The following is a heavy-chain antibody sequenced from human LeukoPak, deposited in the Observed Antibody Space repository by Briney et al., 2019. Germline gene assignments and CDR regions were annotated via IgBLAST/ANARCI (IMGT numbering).Heavy chain of an antibody. J-gene: IGHJ4*02. CDR2: ISSSSSYI. CDR3: ARVFWVYSGSHHLFDY. D-gene: IGHD1-26*01. CDR1: AFTFSSYS. Sequence: NPGGSLRLSCAASAFTFSSYSMNWVRQAPGKGLEWVSSISSSSSYIYYADSVKGRFTISRDNAKNSLYLQMNSLRAEDTAVYYCARVFWVYSGSHHLFDYWGQGTLVTVSS. V-gene: IGHV3-21*01.